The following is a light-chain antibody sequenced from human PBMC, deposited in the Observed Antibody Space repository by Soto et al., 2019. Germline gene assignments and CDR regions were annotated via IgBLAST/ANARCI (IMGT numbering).Light chain of an antibody. CDR3: QQYENLPV. Sequence: DIPMTQSPSSLSASIGDRVTITCQASHDISNFLNWYQQNPGKAPKLLIYDASNLKTGVPSRFSGSGSGTVFTFTISSLQPEDIGTYYCQQYENLPVFGPGTKVEI. CDR2: DAS. J-gene: IGKJ1*01. CDR1: HDISNF. V-gene: IGKV1-33*01.